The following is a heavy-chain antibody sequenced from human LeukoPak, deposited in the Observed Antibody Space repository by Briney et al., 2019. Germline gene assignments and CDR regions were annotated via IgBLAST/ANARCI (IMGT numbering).Heavy chain of an antibody. Sequence: GGSLRLSCAASGFTFSSYWMNWVRQAPGKGLVWVSRIASDGSSTTYADSVKGRFSISRDNAKNTLYLQMNSLRAEDTAVYYCARDFAHCSSTSCPFDYWGQGTLVTVSS. D-gene: IGHD2-2*01. J-gene: IGHJ4*02. CDR1: GFTFSSYW. V-gene: IGHV3-74*01. CDR2: IASDGSST. CDR3: ARDFAHCSSTSCPFDY.